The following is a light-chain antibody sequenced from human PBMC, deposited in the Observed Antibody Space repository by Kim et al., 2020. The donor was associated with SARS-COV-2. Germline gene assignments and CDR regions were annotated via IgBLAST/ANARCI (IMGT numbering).Light chain of an antibody. CDR3: QQYSNWPLT. V-gene: IGKV3D-15*01. J-gene: IGKJ1*01. CDR2: DTS. Sequence: GERAARSGRASQAVSSNFLAWYQQKPGQTPRLLIYDTSSRATGIPARFSGSGSGTEFTLTISTLQSEDFAVYYCQQYSNWPLTFGQGTKVDIK. CDR1: QAVSSN.